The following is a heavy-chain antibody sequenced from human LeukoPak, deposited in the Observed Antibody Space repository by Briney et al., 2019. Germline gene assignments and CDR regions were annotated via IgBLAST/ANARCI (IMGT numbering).Heavy chain of an antibody. D-gene: IGHD2-2*01. Sequence: GGSLRLSCAASGFTFSNYWMIWVRQAPGKGLEWVSSISGRSNYIFYADSVKGRFTISRDNAENSLYLLLNSLRVEDTAVYYCARGSTLGSCTSSSCHNWFDPWGQGTLVTVSS. J-gene: IGHJ5*02. CDR2: ISGRSNYI. CDR3: ARGSTLGSCTSSSCHNWFDP. V-gene: IGHV3-21*01. CDR1: GFTFSNYW.